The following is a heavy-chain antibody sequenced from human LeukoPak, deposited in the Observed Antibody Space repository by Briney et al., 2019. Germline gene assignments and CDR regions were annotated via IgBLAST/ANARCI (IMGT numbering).Heavy chain of an antibody. CDR3: ARDYVLAAAGPDY. CDR2: INPNSGGT. J-gene: IGHJ4*02. CDR1: GYTFTGYY. D-gene: IGHD6-13*01. V-gene: IGHV1-2*06. Sequence: ASVKVSCKASGYTFTGYYMHWVRQAPGQGLEWMGRINPNSGGTNYAQKFQGRVTMTRDTSISTAYMELSRLRPDDTAVYYCARDYVLAAAGPDYWGQGTLVTVSS.